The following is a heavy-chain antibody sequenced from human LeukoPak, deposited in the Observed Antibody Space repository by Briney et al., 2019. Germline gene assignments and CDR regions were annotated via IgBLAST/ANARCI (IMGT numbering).Heavy chain of an antibody. V-gene: IGHV4-4*07. CDR1: GGSISSYY. Sequence: SETLSLTCTVSGGSISSYYWSWIRQPAGKGLEWIGLIYTSGSTNYNPSLKSRVTMSVDTSKNRFSLKLSSVTAADTAVYYCARDMAAAPYNWFDPWGQGTLVTVSS. CDR3: ARDMAAAPYNWFDP. J-gene: IGHJ5*02. D-gene: IGHD6-13*01. CDR2: IYTSGST.